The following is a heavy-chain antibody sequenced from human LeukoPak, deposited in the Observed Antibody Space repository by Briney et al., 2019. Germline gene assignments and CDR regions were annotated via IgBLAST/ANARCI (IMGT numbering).Heavy chain of an antibody. V-gene: IGHV4-39*01. D-gene: IGHD3-22*01. CDR3: ARTPYGSSGYYLYYYYYYMDV. Sequence: SETLSLTCTVSGGSISSSSYYWGWIRQPPGKGLEWIGSIYYSGSTYYNPSLKSRVTISVDTSKNQFSLKLSSVTAADTAVYYCARTPYGSSGYYLYYYYYYMDVWGKGTTVTVSS. CDR1: GGSISSSSYY. CDR2: IYYSGST. J-gene: IGHJ6*03.